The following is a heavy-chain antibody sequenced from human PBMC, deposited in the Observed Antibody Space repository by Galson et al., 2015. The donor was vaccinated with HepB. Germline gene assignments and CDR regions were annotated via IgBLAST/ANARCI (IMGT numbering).Heavy chain of an antibody. CDR3: ARDRFVAALDY. Sequence: SLRLSCAASGFTFSSYAMHWVRQAPGKGLEWVAVISYDGSNKYYADSVKGRFTISRDNSKNTLYLQMNSLRAEDTAVYYCARDRFVAALDYWGQGTLVTVSS. CDR1: GFTFSSYA. J-gene: IGHJ4*02. D-gene: IGHD3-10*01. V-gene: IGHV3-30-3*01. CDR2: ISYDGSNK.